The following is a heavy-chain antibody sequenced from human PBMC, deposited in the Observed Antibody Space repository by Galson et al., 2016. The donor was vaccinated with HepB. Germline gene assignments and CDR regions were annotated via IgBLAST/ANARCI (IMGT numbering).Heavy chain of an antibody. CDR1: GGSISSSSYY. J-gene: IGHJ4*02. V-gene: IGHV4-39*01. D-gene: IGHD2-2*01. Sequence: SETLSLTCTVSGGSISSSSYYWGWIRQPPGKGLEWIGSIYYSGSTYYNPSLKSRVTISVDTSKNQFSLKLSSVTAADTAVYYCARHSDDYCSSTSCYPSFDYWGQGTLVTVSS. CDR2: IYYSGST. CDR3: ARHSDDYCSSTSCYPSFDY.